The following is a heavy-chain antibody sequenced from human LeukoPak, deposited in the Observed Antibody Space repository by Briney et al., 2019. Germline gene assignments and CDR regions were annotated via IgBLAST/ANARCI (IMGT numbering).Heavy chain of an antibody. J-gene: IGHJ4*02. V-gene: IGHV1-2*02. CDR3: ASYIAARRCNDY. D-gene: IGHD6-6*01. CDR1: GYTFTSYG. CDR2: INPNSGGT. Sequence: ASVKVSCKASGYTFTSYGISWVRQAPGQGLEWMGWINPNSGGTNYAQKFQGRVTMTRDTSISTAYMELSRLRSDDTAVYYCASYIAARRCNDYWGQGTLVTVSS.